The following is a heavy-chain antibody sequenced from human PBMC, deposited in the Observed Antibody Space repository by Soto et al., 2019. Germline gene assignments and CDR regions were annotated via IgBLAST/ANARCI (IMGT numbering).Heavy chain of an antibody. CDR2: IIPIPDIT. Sequence: QVQLVQSGAEVRKPGSSVKVSCTAPGGTFSTYIISWVRQAPGQGLEWMGRIIPIPDITNYAQKFQGRVTVTADRSTSTAYMELTSLKSEVTAVYYCARDRITTRGDAFDLWGQGTRVTVSS. CDR1: GGTFSTYI. V-gene: IGHV1-69*08. D-gene: IGHD3-3*01. J-gene: IGHJ3*01. CDR3: ARDRITTRGDAFDL.